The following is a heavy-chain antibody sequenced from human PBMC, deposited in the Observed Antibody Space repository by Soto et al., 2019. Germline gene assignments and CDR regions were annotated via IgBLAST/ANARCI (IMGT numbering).Heavy chain of an antibody. D-gene: IGHD1-7*01. Sequence: PSETLSLTCTVSGGSISSGGYYWSWIRQHPGKGLEWIGYIYYSGSTYYDPSLKSRVTISVDTSKNQFSLKLSSVTAADKAVYYCARDPAIGTGTTPWFDPWGQGTLVTVSS. CDR3: ARDPAIGTGTTPWFDP. CDR1: GGSISSGGYY. V-gene: IGHV4-31*03. CDR2: IYYSGST. J-gene: IGHJ5*02.